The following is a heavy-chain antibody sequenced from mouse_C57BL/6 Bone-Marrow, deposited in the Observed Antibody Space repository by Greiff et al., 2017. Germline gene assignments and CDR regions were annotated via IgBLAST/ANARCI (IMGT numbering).Heavy chain of an antibody. CDR2: ITHSGET. CDR1: GFPITSGYY. J-gene: IGHJ1*03. V-gene: IGHV12-3*01. CDR3: AGDRSGLRYFGV. D-gene: IGHD3-3*01. Sequence: LQESGPGLVKPSQSLFFTCSTTGFPITSGYYWFWIRPAPGKPLEWMGYITHSGETFYNPSFQSPISITGETSKNQFFLQVNSVTTEDTAMYYCAGDRSGLRYFGVWGTGTTVTVSS.